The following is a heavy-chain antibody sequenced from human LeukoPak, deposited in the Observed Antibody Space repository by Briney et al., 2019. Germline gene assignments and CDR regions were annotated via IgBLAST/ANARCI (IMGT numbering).Heavy chain of an antibody. Sequence: GGSLRLSCAASGFTFSSYWMSWVRQAPGKELEWVANIKQDGSEKYYVDSVKGRFTISRDNAKNSLYLQMNSLRAEDTAVYYCARLYSGYDMWWFDPWGQGTLVTVSS. CDR2: IKQDGSEK. V-gene: IGHV3-7*01. J-gene: IGHJ5*02. CDR1: GFTFSSYW. CDR3: ARLYSGYDMWWFDP. D-gene: IGHD5-12*01.